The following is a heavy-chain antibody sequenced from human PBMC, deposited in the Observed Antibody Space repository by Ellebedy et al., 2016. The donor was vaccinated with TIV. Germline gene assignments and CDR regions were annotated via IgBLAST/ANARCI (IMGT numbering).Heavy chain of an antibody. CDR3: ARWVTIQPVDALDI. Sequence: MPSETLSLTCTVSGGSISSSSYYWGWIRQPPATGLEWIGSLYYSGSTYYNPSLKSRVTISVDTSKNQFSLKLSSVTAADTAVYYCARWVTIQPVDALDIWGQGTMVTVSS. J-gene: IGHJ3*02. CDR1: GGSISSSSYY. D-gene: IGHD5-18*01. V-gene: IGHV4-39*01. CDR2: LYYSGST.